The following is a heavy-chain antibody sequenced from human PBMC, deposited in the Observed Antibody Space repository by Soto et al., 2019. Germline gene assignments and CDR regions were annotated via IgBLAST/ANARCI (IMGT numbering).Heavy chain of an antibody. Sequence: GESLKISCQTSGYTFSSNWIGWVRQMPGKGLEWMGIIYPGDSETRYSPSFQGQVTISADKSISTAYLQWSSLKASDTAMYYCATSLLGYCSGGSCLIDYYYYGMDVWGQGTTVTVSS. V-gene: IGHV5-51*01. J-gene: IGHJ6*02. CDR1: GYTFSSNW. CDR3: ATSLLGYCSGGSCLIDYYYYGMDV. CDR2: IYPGDSET. D-gene: IGHD2-15*01.